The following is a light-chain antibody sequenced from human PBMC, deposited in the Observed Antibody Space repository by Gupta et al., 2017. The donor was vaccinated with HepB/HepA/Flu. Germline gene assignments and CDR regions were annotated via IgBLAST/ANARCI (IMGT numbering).Light chain of an antibody. J-gene: IGLJ2*01. CDR1: NSDY. CDR3: SSYTFTSTLVV. Sequence: QSALAQPASVSGSPGQSITISCTGTNSDYVSWYQQYPGNAPKLLLYNVFDRPSGVSHRFSGSKSGNTASLTISGLQAEDEANYYCSSYTFTSTLVVFGGGTHLTVL. CDR2: NVF. V-gene: IGLV2-14*01.